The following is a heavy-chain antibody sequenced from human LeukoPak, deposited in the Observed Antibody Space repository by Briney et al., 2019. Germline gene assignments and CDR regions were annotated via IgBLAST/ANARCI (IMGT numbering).Heavy chain of an antibody. V-gene: IGHV1-2*02. CDR1: GYTFTGYY. J-gene: IGHJ5*02. CDR3: TRGRTNSGSPTGLGAGA. D-gene: IGHD5-12*01. CDR2: INPNSGDT. Sequence: GASVRVSCKASGYTFTGYYMHWVRQAPGQGLEWMGWINPNSGDTSFAQKFQDRVTMTRDTSVTTAYLDLSGLRSDDTAVYYCTRGRTNSGSPTGLGAGAWGQGTLVTVSS.